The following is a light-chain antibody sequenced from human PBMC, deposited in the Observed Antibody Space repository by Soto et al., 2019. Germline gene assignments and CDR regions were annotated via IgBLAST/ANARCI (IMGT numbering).Light chain of an antibody. J-gene: IGKJ5*01. V-gene: IGKV1D-12*01. CDR3: QRGNSFSTA. CDR1: QDIDKW. CDR2: EAT. Sequence: DIQMTQSASTLSASVGDRVTISCRASQDIDKWVAWYQQRPGTAPKLLIYEATTLQNGVPSRFSGSGSGTDFSLTISSLQPDDSAIYFCQRGNSFSTAFGQGTRLEIK.